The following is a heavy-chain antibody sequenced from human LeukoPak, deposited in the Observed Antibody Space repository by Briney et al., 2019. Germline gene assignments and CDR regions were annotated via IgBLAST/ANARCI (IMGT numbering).Heavy chain of an antibody. CDR1: GFTFSNYA. CDR3: AKNMERGYSGYDVYYFDY. V-gene: IGHV3-23*01. D-gene: IGHD5-12*01. J-gene: IGHJ4*02. Sequence: GGSLRLSCAASGFTFSNYAMSWVRQAPGKGLEWVSAISGSGGSTYYADSVKGRFTISRDNSKNTLYLQMNSLRAEDTAVYYCAKNMERGYSGYDVYYFDYWGQGTLVTVSS. CDR2: ISGSGGST.